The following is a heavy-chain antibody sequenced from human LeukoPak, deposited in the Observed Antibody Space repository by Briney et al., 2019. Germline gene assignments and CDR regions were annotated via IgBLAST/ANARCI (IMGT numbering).Heavy chain of an antibody. J-gene: IGHJ4*02. CDR2: INTYKGDT. D-gene: IGHD4-23*01. CDR1: GYTLTNYN. CDR3: AREFGHCYGDNCFYFFDT. Sequence: GASVTVSCTSSGYTLTNYNISWVRQAPGQGLEWMGWINTYKGDTLYAQKLQGRVTMTADTSTNTAYMELRSLRFDDTAVYYCAREFGHCYGDNCFYFFDTWGQGFRVTVSS. V-gene: IGHV1-18*01.